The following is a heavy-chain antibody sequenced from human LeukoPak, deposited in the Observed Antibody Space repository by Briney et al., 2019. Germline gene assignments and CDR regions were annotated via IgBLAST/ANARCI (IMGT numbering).Heavy chain of an antibody. CDR2: IWYDGSNK. J-gene: IGHJ4*02. D-gene: IGHD5-18*01. CDR1: GFTFSSYG. Sequence: PGRSLGLSCAASGFTFSSYGMHWVRQAPGKGLEWVAVIWYDGSNKYYADSVKGRFTISRDNSKNTLYLQMNSLRAEDTAVYYCARRYSYGRGYLDFWGQGTLVTVSS. V-gene: IGHV3-33*01. CDR3: ARRYSYGRGYLDF.